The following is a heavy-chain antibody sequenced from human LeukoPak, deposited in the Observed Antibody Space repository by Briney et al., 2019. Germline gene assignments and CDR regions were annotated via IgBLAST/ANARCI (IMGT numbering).Heavy chain of an antibody. V-gene: IGHV3-23*01. CDR1: GFTFSSYA. D-gene: IGHD3-10*01. J-gene: IGHJ4*02. Sequence: QPGGSLRLSCAASGFTFSSYAMSWVRQAPGKGLEWVSAISGSGGSTYYADSVKGRFTISRDNSKNTLYLQMNSLRAEYTAVYYCAKDATPLLLWFGESVFGYFDYWGQGTLVTVSS. CDR2: ISGSGGST. CDR3: AKDATPLLLWFGESVFGYFDY.